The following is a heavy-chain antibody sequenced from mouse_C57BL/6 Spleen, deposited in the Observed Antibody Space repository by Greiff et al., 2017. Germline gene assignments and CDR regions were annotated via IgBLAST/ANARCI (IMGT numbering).Heavy chain of an antibody. CDR1: GYTFTSYW. V-gene: IGHV1-64*01. Sequence: QVQLQQPGAELVKPGASVKLSCKASGYTFTSYWMHWVKQRPGQGLEWIGMIHPNSGSTNYNEKFKSKATLTVDKSSSTAYMQLSSLTSEDSAVYYCARDYGELPYYFDDWGQGTTLTVSS. CDR2: IHPNSGST. CDR3: ARDYGELPYYFDD. J-gene: IGHJ2*01. D-gene: IGHD1-1*02.